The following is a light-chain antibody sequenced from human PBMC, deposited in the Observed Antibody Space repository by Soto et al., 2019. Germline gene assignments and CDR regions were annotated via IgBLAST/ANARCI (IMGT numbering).Light chain of an antibody. CDR1: QSVSNNY. V-gene: IGKV3-20*01. CDR3: QQYGSSPGLT. J-gene: IGKJ4*01. CDR2: GAS. Sequence: EIVLTQCPGTLSLSPGERATLSCRASQSVSNNYLAWYQQKPGQAPRLLICGASNRATGIPDRFSGSGSGTDFTLTISRLEPEDFAVYYCQQYGSSPGLTFGGGTKVDIK.